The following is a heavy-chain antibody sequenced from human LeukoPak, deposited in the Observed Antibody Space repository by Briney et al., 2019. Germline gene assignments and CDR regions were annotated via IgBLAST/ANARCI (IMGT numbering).Heavy chain of an antibody. D-gene: IGHD3-10*01. CDR1: GFTYDDYA. J-gene: IGHJ6*02. CDR2: LSWNSGSI. CDR3: AILWFGEAPDYYYGMDV. V-gene: IGHV3-9*01. Sequence: GRSLRLSCAASGFTYDDYALHWVRQAPGKGLEWVSGLSWNSGSIGYADSVKGRFTISRDNAKNSLYLQMNSLRAEDTALYYCAILWFGEAPDYYYGMDVWGQGTTVTVSS.